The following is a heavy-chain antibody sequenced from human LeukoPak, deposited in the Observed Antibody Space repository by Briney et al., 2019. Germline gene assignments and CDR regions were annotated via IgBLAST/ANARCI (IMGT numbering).Heavy chain of an antibody. Sequence: AGGSLRLSCAASEFTVSTSYTSWVRQAPGKGPVWVSHINGDGSTTRYADSVKGRFTISRDNAKNTLFLQMNSLRVEDSAIYYCATPHDYDSSGYRNWGQGTLVTVSS. D-gene: IGHD3-22*01. CDR1: EFTVSTSY. CDR2: INGDGSTT. J-gene: IGHJ1*01. V-gene: IGHV3-74*01. CDR3: ATPHDYDSSGYRN.